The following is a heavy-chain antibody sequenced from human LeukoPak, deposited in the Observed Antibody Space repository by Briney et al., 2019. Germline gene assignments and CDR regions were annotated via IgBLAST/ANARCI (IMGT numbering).Heavy chain of an antibody. V-gene: IGHV4-34*01. CDR2: INHSGST. CDR1: GGSFSGYY. Sequence: SETLSLTCAVYGGSFSGYYCSWIRQPPGKGLEWIGEINHSGSTNYNPSLKSRVTISVDTSKNQFSLKLSSVTAADTAVYYCARGSNIFVVVPAAISGQYYFDYWGQGTLVTVSS. CDR3: ARGSNIFVVVPAAISGQYYFDY. J-gene: IGHJ4*02. D-gene: IGHD2-2*02.